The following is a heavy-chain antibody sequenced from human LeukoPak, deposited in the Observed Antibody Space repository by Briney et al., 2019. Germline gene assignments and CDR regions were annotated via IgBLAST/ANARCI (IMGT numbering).Heavy chain of an antibody. J-gene: IGHJ6*03. CDR1: GGSIISTTYY. V-gene: IGHV4-39*07. Sequence: SETLSLTCTVSGGSIISTTYYWGWIRQPPGEGLEWIGSIDYSGSTYYNPSLKSRVTISVDTAKNQFSLNLSSVTAADTAVYSCARASGSSWYERRLHAYYYYMDVWGKGTTVTVSS. CDR2: IDYSGST. CDR3: ARASGSSWYERRLHAYYYYMDV. D-gene: IGHD6-13*01.